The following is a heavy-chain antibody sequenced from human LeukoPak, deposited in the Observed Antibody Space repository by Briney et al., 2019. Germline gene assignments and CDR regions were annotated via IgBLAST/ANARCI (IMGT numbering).Heavy chain of an antibody. Sequence: GGSLRLSCAASGFTFSSYSMNWVRQAPGKGLEWVSSISSSSSYIYYADSVKGRFTISRDNAKNSLYLQMNSLRAEDTAVYYCARDRYGEGINDYWGQGTLVTVSS. J-gene: IGHJ4*02. V-gene: IGHV3-21*01. CDR1: GFTFSSYS. D-gene: IGHD4-17*01. CDR2: ISSSSSYI. CDR3: ARDRYGEGINDY.